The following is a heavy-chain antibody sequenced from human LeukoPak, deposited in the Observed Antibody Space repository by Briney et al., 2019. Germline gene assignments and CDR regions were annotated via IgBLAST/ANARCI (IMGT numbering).Heavy chain of an antibody. V-gene: IGHV3-23*01. D-gene: IGHD4-23*01. J-gene: IGHJ4*02. CDR3: ANLGTYSRNSPIHC. Sequence: GGSLRLPCAASGFIFNSYAMSWVRQAPGKGLEWVSVVNDVGDATNYADSVKGRFTISRDNSKNTLYLQMNSLRAEDTAVYYCANLGTYSRNSPIHCRGQGTLVTVSS. CDR1: GFIFNSYA. CDR2: VNDVGDAT.